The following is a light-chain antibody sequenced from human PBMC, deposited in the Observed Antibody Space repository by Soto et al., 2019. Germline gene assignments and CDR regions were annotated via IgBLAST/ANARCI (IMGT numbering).Light chain of an antibody. CDR2: AAS. Sequence: DIQMTQSPSSLSASVGDRVTITCRASQSISSYLNWYQQKPGKAPKLLIYAASSLQSGVPSRFSGSGSGTHFTMTISSLQPEDFANYHCQQSYSTAGTFAQGTKGDIK. CDR1: QSISSY. V-gene: IGKV1-39*01. J-gene: IGKJ1*01. CDR3: QQSYSTAGT.